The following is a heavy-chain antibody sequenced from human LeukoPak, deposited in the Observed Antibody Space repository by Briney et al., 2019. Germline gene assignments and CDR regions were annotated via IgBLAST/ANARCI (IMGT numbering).Heavy chain of an antibody. D-gene: IGHD2-2*01. CDR3: ARGSLGYCSSTSCYVRNPFDY. J-gene: IGHJ4*02. Sequence: GASVKVSCKASGGTFSSYTISWVRQAPGQGLEWMGRIIPILGIANYAQKFQGRVTITADKSTSTAYMELSSLGSEGTAVYYCARGSLGYCSSTSCYVRNPFDYWGQGTLVTVSS. V-gene: IGHV1-69*02. CDR1: GGTFSSYT. CDR2: IIPILGIA.